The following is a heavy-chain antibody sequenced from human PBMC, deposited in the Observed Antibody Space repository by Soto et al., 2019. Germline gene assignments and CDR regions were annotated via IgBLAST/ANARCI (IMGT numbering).Heavy chain of an antibody. CDR2: ISYDGYNK. Sequence: QVQLVESGGGVVQPGRSLRLSCAASGISFSSYAMHWVRQAPGKGLEWVAVISYDGYNKYYADSVKGRLTISRDNSKNTLYLQMNSLRAEDTAVYYCARERERLLDYWGQGTLVTVSS. CDR3: ARERERLLDY. J-gene: IGHJ4*02. V-gene: IGHV3-30-3*01. CDR1: GISFSSYA. D-gene: IGHD2-15*01.